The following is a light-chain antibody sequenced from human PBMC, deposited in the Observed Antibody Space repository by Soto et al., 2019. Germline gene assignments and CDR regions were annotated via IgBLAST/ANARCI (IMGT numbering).Light chain of an antibody. V-gene: IGKV1-39*01. CDR3: QQSYSSPRT. J-gene: IGKJ4*01. Sequence: DIQITRSPSSLSGSLGYIFTITFRSSPSISTYLNWYHQKPGKAPKLLIYAASNLQSEVPSRFSGSGSGTDFTLTITSLQPEDFASYYCQQSYSSPRTFGGGTKVDI. CDR2: AAS. CDR1: PSISTY.